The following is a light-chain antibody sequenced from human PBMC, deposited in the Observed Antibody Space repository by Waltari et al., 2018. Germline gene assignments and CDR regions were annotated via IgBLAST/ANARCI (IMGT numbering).Light chain of an antibody. J-gene: IGKJ1*01. Sequence: DIVMTQSPDSLAVSLGERDTINCKSSQSVLYSSNNKNYLAWYQQKPGPPPKLLIYCASTRESGVPDRFSGSGSGTDFTLTISSLQAEDVAVYYCQQYYSTPPWTFGQWTKVEIK. CDR1: QSVLYSSNNKNY. V-gene: IGKV4-1*01. CDR2: CAS. CDR3: QQYYSTPPWT.